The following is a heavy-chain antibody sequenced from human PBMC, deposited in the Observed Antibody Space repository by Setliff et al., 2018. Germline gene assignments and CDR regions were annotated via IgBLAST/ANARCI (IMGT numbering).Heavy chain of an antibody. CDR1: GYTFTSHY. J-gene: IGHJ3*02. D-gene: IGHD3-22*01. Sequence: ASVKVSCKASGYTFTSHYMHWVRQAPGLGLEWMGTINPSSGRTSYAQKFQSRVTMTRDTSTSTVYMDMSSLRSEDTAAYYCARDVFPYHYEGAFDIWGQGTMVTVSS. CDR3: ARDVFPYHYEGAFDI. V-gene: IGHV1-46*01. CDR2: INPSSGRT.